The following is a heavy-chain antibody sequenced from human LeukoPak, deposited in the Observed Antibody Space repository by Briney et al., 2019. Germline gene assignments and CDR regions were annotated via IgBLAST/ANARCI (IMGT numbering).Heavy chain of an antibody. Sequence: PGGSLRLSCAASGFTFSDNYMSWIRQAPGKGLEWVSYISSSGSIYYADSVKGRFTISRDNSKNTLYLQMNSLRAEDTAVYYCARDRGASGYDWRRGILDYWGQGTLVTVSS. CDR3: ARDRGASGYDWRRGILDY. D-gene: IGHD5-12*01. J-gene: IGHJ4*02. CDR1: GFTFSDNY. CDR2: ISSSGSI. V-gene: IGHV3-11*04.